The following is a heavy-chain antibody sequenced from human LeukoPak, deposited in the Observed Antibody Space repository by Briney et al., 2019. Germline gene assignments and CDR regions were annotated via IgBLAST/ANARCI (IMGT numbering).Heavy chain of an antibody. J-gene: IGHJ5*02. CDR1: GGSISSGSYY. D-gene: IGHD3-3*01. CDR3: ARCNYDFWSGSLAWFDP. Sequence: SQTLSLTCTVSGGSISSGSYYWSWIRQPAGKGLEWIGRIYTSRSTNCNPSLKSRVTISVDTSKNQFSLKLSSVTAADTAVYYCARCNYDFWSGSLAWFDPWGQGTLVTVSS. CDR2: IYTSRST. V-gene: IGHV4-61*02.